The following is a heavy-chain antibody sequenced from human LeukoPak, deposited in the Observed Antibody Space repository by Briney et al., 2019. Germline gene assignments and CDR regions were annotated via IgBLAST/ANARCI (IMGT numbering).Heavy chain of an antibody. CDR1: GFTFSSYA. Sequence: GGSLRLSCAASGFTFSSYAMSWVRQAPGKGLEWVSAISGSGGSTYYADSVKGRFTISRDNSKNTLYLQMNSLRAEDTAVYYCARDSQITIFGVAPGYFDYWGQGTLVTVSS. D-gene: IGHD3-3*01. CDR3: ARDSQITIFGVAPGYFDY. CDR2: ISGSGGST. J-gene: IGHJ4*02. V-gene: IGHV3-23*01.